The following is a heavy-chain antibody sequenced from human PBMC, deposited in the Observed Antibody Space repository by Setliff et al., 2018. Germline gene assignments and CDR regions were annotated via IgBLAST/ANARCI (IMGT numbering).Heavy chain of an antibody. V-gene: IGHV4-4*07. CDR3: ARSGRGYYDSSGQFDY. CDR2: IYTSGST. D-gene: IGHD3-22*01. J-gene: IGHJ4*02. Sequence: SETLSLTCTVSGGSISSYYWSWIRQPAGKGLEWIGRIYTSGSTNYNPSLKSRVTMSVDTSKNQFSLKLSSVTAADTAVYYCARSGRGYYDSSGQFDYWGQGTRVTVSS. CDR1: GGSISSYY.